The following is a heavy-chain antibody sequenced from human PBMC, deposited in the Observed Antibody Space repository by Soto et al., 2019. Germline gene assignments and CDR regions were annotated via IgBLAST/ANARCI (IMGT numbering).Heavy chain of an antibody. Sequence: SETLSLTCTVSGGSISSYYWSWIRQPPGKGLEWIGYIYYSGSTNYNPSLKSRVTISVDTSKNQFSLKLSSVTAADTAVYYCARVGWSGYYDSMEFDYWGQGTLVIVSS. D-gene: IGHD3-3*01. CDR2: IYYSGST. CDR1: GGSISSYY. J-gene: IGHJ4*02. CDR3: ARVGWSGYYDSMEFDY. V-gene: IGHV4-59*01.